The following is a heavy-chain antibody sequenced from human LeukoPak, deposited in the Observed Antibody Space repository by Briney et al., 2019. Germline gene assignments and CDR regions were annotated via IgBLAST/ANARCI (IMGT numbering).Heavy chain of an antibody. Sequence: PSETLSLTCTVSGGSISSSISTNYWNWVRQPPGKGLEWIGSIHYSGTAYYNPSLESRATISVDTSKNQFSVKLTSVTAADTAVYYCARKGTIAPTGASHFDYWGQGTLVTVSS. CDR2: IHYSGTA. CDR3: ARKGTIAPTGASHFDY. CDR1: GGSISSSISTNY. D-gene: IGHD6-13*01. V-gene: IGHV4-39*01. J-gene: IGHJ4*02.